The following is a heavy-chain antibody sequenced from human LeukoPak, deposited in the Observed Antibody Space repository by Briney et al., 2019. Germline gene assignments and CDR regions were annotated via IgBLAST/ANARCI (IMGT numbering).Heavy chain of an antibody. CDR2: INSDGSST. CDR1: GFTFSSYW. V-gene: IGHV3-74*01. D-gene: IGHD6-13*01. Sequence: PGGSLRLSCVASGFTFSSYWMHWVRPAPGKGLVWVSRINSDGSSTSYAASVKGRFTISRDNAKNTLYLQMNSLRAEDTAVYYCARDSSSWYHWFDPWGQGTLVTVSS. J-gene: IGHJ5*02. CDR3: ARDSSSWYHWFDP.